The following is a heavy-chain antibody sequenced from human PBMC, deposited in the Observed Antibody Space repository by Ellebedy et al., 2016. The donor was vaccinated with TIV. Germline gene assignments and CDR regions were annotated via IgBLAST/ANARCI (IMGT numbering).Heavy chain of an antibody. CDR1: GFTFSSHW. J-gene: IGHJ4*02. V-gene: IGHV3-7*03. Sequence: GESLKISXAASGFTFSSHWMSWVRQAPGKGLEWVANIKLDGSDKYYVDSVKGRFTISRDNAENSLYLQMNSLRAEDTAAYYCVRGGGSFDYWGQGTLVTVSS. D-gene: IGHD1-26*01. CDR3: VRGGGSFDY. CDR2: IKLDGSDK.